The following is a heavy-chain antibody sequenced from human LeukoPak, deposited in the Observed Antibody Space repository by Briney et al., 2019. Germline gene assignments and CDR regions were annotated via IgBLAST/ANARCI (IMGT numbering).Heavy chain of an antibody. D-gene: IGHD5-12*01. V-gene: IGHV4-59*08. Sequence: SETLSLTCTVSGGSISSYYWSWIRQPPGKGLEWIGYIYYSGSTNYNPSLKSRVTMSVDTSKNQFSLKLSSVTAADTAVYYCASLRYVAQPHFDYWGQGTLVTVSS. J-gene: IGHJ4*02. CDR3: ASLRYVAQPHFDY. CDR1: GGSISSYY. CDR2: IYYSGST.